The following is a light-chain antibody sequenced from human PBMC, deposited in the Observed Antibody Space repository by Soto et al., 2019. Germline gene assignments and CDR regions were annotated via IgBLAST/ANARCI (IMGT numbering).Light chain of an antibody. CDR3: SSYTRSSSYI. Sequence: QSALTQPASVSGSLGQSITISCTGSSSDVGGYNYVSWYQQHPDKAPKLMIYDVSNRPSGVSNRFSGSKSGSTASLTISGLQAEDEADYYCSSYTRSSSYIFGGGTKVTVL. CDR2: DVS. CDR1: SSDVGGYNY. V-gene: IGLV2-14*03. J-gene: IGLJ2*01.